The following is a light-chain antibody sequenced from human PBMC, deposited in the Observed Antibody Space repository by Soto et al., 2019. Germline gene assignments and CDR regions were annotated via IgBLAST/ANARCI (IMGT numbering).Light chain of an antibody. CDR3: QSYDSALSGWV. CDR2: GNN. CDR1: SSNIGAGYD. Sequence: QSVLTQPPSVSGAPGQGVTISCTGTSSNIGAGYDVHWYQQLPRTAPKLLIYGNNNRPSGVPDRFSGSRSATSASLAINGLQAEDEADYYCQSYDSALSGWVFGGGTQLTVL. J-gene: IGLJ3*02. V-gene: IGLV1-40*01.